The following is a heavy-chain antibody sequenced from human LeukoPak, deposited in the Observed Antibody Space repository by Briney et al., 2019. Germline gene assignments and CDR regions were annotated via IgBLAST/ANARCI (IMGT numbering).Heavy chain of an antibody. CDR1: GYTFSDYS. CDR3: AIPTGSPEGGFDK. V-gene: IGHV1-2*06. Sequence: ASVKVSCKASGYTFSDYSIHWVRQAPGQGLEWMGRINPKSGGTNYAQKFQGRVNMTRDTSITTAYMELTRLRSVDTTVYYCAIPTGSPEGGFDKWGQGTLVIVSS. CDR2: INPKSGGT. D-gene: IGHD1-26*01. J-gene: IGHJ4*02.